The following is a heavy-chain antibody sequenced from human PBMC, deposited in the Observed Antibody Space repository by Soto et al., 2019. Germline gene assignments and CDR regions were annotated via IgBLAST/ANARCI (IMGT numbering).Heavy chain of an antibody. J-gene: IGHJ6*02. Sequence: QVQLQESGPGLVKPSETLSLTCTVSGGSISSYYWSWIRQPPGKGLEWIGYIYYSGSTNYNPSLKSRVTISVDTSKNQFSLKLSSVTAADTAVYYCARADARGYYGMDVWGQGTTVTVSS. V-gene: IGHV4-59*01. CDR3: ARADARGYYGMDV. CDR2: IYYSGST. CDR1: GGSISSYY.